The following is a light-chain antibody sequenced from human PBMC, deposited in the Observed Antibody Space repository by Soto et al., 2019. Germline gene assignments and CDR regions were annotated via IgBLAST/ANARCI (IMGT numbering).Light chain of an antibody. Sequence: EVVLTQSPGTLSLSPGERATLSCRASQSVSSTYLAWYQQKPGQAPRLLIFGASPRATGIPDRFSGSGSGIDFTLTISSLEPEDFAVYYCQQYGSSPPMYTFGQGTKLEIK. J-gene: IGKJ2*01. CDR1: QSVSSTY. CDR3: QQYGSSPPMYT. CDR2: GAS. V-gene: IGKV3-20*01.